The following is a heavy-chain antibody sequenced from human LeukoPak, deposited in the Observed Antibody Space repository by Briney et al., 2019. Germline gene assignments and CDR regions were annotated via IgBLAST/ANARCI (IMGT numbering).Heavy chain of an antibody. CDR1: GFTFSSYW. Sequence: GGSLRLSCAASGFTFSSYWMSWVRQAPGKGLEWVANIKQDGSEKYYVDSVKGRFTISRDNAKNSLYLQMNSLRAEDTAVYYCAQEHIVGAPVWGYWGQGTLVTVSS. CDR2: IKQDGSEK. J-gene: IGHJ4*02. D-gene: IGHD1-26*01. CDR3: AQEHIVGAPVWGY. V-gene: IGHV3-7*03.